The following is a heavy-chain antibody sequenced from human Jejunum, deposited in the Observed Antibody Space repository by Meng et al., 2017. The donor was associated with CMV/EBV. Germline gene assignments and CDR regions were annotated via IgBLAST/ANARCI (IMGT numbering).Heavy chain of an antibody. Sequence: GDSIRSGGYFWGWVRQPPGKGLEWIGSIYYSGTTRYNPSLGSRVVISVDTSMNQLTLRLDSVTAADTAVYYCARDGEGRWLQLGCWGQGTLVTVSS. V-gene: IGHV4-39*06. CDR3: ARDGEGRWLQLGC. D-gene: IGHD5-24*01. CDR1: GDSIRSGGYF. CDR2: IYYSGTT. J-gene: IGHJ4*02.